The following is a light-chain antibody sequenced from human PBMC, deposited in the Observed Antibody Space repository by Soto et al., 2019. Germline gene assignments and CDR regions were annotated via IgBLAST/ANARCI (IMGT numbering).Light chain of an antibody. CDR2: GAS. CDR3: QQYASSPLT. Sequence: EIVLTQSPGTLSLSPGERATLSCRASQSVGRNYLAWYQQKPGQAPRLLIHGASNRATGIPDRFSGSGSGTDVTLTISRLEPEDFAVYYCQQYASSPLTFGGGTEVEIK. V-gene: IGKV3-20*01. CDR1: QSVGRNY. J-gene: IGKJ4*01.